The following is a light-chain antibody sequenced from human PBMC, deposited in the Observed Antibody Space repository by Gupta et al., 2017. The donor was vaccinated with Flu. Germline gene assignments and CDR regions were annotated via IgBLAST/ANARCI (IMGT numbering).Light chain of an antibody. CDR2: AAS. Sequence: PSSLSASVGDRVTVSCRASQSINSYLNWYQQKPGKAPRLLINAASRMKSGVPSRFSGSGSGTDFTLTINRLQPEDFATYYCQQRYSSPQTFGQGTKVEVK. CDR1: QSINSY. CDR3: QQRYSSPQT. V-gene: IGKV1-39*01. J-gene: IGKJ1*01.